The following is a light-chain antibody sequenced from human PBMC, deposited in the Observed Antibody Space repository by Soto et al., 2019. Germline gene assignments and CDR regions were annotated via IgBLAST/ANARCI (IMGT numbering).Light chain of an antibody. CDR2: KAS. CDR3: QQYKSFSLT. Sequence: DIQMTQSPSTLSASVGDRVTITCRASQSISSWLDWYQQKPGKAPKLLIYKASSLESGVPSRFSGSGSGTEFTLTISSLQPDDFAIYYCQQYKSFSLTFGGGTKVEIK. V-gene: IGKV1-5*03. CDR1: QSISSW. J-gene: IGKJ4*01.